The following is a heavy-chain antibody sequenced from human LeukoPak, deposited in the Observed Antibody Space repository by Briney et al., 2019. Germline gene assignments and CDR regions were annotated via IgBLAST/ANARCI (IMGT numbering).Heavy chain of an antibody. V-gene: IGHV3-30*18. CDR2: ISYDGSYK. Sequence: GGSLRLSCEAPRFSFNSYGFHWVRQAPGKGLEWVALISYDGSYKYYADSVKGRFTISRDDSKNTLFLQMNSLRSEDTAIYYCVKDRLWFGESVYGMDVWGQGTTVTVSS. CDR3: VKDRLWFGESVYGMDV. D-gene: IGHD3-10*01. CDR1: RFSFNSYG. J-gene: IGHJ6*02.